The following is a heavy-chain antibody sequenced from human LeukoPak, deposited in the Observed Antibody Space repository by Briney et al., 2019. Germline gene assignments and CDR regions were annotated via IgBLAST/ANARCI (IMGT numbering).Heavy chain of an antibody. CDR2: INPNSGGT. V-gene: IGHV1-2*02. J-gene: IGHJ3*02. CDR1: GYTFTGYY. Sequence: WASVKVSCKASGYTFTGYYMHWVRQAPGQGLEWMGWINPNSGGTNYAQKFQGRVIMTRDTSISTAYMELSRLRSDDTAVYYCARGWAGELLNAFDIWGQGTMVTVSS. CDR3: ARGWAGELLNAFDI. D-gene: IGHD3-10*01.